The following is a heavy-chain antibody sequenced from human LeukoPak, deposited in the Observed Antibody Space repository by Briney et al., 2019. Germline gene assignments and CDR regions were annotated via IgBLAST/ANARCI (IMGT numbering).Heavy chain of an antibody. D-gene: IGHD2-15*01. J-gene: IGHJ4*02. CDR2: IYHSGST. CDR1: GGSISTYH. CDR3: ARGSYCSGGTCMFDY. Sequence: SETLSLTCTVSGGSISTYHWNWIRQPPGKGLEWIGHIYHSGSTNYNPSLKSRVTISVDTSKNEFSLKLSSVTAADTAVYFCARGSYCSGGTCMFDYWGQGTLVTVSS. V-gene: IGHV4-59*01.